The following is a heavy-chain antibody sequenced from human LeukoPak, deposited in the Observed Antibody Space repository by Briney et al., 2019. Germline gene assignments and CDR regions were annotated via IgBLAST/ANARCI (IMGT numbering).Heavy chain of an antibody. CDR1: GFTFNNYA. CDR2: MSPNGNSR. J-gene: IGHJ6*02. CDR3: ARGTAYYYGMDV. Sequence: GGSLRLSCAASGFTFNNYAMHWVRQAPGKGLEWVTIMSPNGNSRFYANSVRGRFTVSRDSSNNTLYLQMNGLSAKDTAVYYCARGTAYYYGMDVWGQGTTVIVSS. D-gene: IGHD5-18*01. V-gene: IGHV3-30*01.